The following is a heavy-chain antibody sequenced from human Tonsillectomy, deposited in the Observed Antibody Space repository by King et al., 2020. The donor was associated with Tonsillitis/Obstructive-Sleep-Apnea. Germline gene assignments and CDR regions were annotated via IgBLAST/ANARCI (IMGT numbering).Heavy chain of an antibody. J-gene: IGHJ6*03. V-gene: IGHV3-23*04. CDR2: ISGSGGST. CDR3: AKDWGAAAGTYSYYMDV. D-gene: IGHD6-13*01. CDR1: GFTFSSYA. Sequence: VQLVESGGGLVQPGGSLRLSCAASGFTFSSYAMSWVRQAPGKGLEWVSAISGSGGSTYYADSVKGRFTISRDNSKNTLYLQMNSLRAEDTAVYYCAKDWGAAAGTYSYYMDVWGKGTTVTVSS.